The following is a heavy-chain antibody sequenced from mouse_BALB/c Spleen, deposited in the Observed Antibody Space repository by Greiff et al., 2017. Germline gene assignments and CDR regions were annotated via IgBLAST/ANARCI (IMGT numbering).Heavy chain of an antibody. CDR3: ARELPMDY. V-gene: IGHV5-17*02. J-gene: IGHJ4*01. D-gene: IGHD1-3*01. Sequence: EVKLVESGGGLVQPGGSRKLSCAASGFTFSSFGMHWVRQAPEKGLEWVAYISSGSSTIYYADTVTGRFTISRDNPKNTLFLQMTSLRSEDTAMYYCARELPMDYWGQGTSVTVSS. CDR1: GFTFSSFG. CDR2: ISSGSSTI.